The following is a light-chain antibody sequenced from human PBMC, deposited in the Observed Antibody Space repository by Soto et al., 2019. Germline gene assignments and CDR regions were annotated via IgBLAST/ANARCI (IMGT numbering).Light chain of an antibody. V-gene: IGLV7-43*01. Sequence: QAVVTQEPSLTVSPGGTVTLTCASSTGAVTSSYYPNWFQQKPGQAPRALIYSITNRHSWTPARFSGSLIGGKAALTLSGAQPEDGAEYHCLLTYGGAQVFGGGTKVTVL. CDR3: LLTYGGAQV. J-gene: IGLJ2*01. CDR1: TGAVTSSYY. CDR2: SIT.